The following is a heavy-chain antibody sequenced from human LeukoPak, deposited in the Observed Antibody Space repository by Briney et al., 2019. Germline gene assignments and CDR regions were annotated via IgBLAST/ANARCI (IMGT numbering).Heavy chain of an antibody. CDR2: VFGGGNT. D-gene: IGHD2-2*01. CDR3: ARVMPGRGKFDY. Sequence: SETLSLTCTVSGGSISSDHWIWIRQPAGKALECIGRVFGGGNTNYNPSLQSRVSMSVDTSKNQFSLNLHSVTAADTAVYYCARVMPGRGKFDYWGQGILVTVSS. J-gene: IGHJ4*02. V-gene: IGHV4-4*07. CDR1: GGSISSDH.